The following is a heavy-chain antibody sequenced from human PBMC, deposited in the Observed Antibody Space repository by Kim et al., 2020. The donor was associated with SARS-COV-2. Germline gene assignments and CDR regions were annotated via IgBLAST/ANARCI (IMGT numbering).Heavy chain of an antibody. V-gene: IGHV3-30*18. Sequence: GGSLRLSCAASGFTFSSYGMHWVRQAPGKGLEWVAVISYDGSNKYYADSVKGRFTISRDNSKNTLYLQMNSLRAEDTAVYYCAKDRQTDWGQGTLVTVSS. J-gene: IGHJ4*02. D-gene: IGHD6-6*01. CDR1: GFTFSSYG. CDR2: ISYDGSNK. CDR3: AKDRQTD.